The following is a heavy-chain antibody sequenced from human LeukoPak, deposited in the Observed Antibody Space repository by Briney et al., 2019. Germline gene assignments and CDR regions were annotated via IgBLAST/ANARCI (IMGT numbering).Heavy chain of an antibody. V-gene: IGHV3-48*04. J-gene: IGHJ6*02. CDR1: GFTFSSYS. CDR2: ISSSSSTI. CDR3: ARVNGAAAGHYGMDV. D-gene: IGHD6-13*01. Sequence: QPGGSLRLSCAASGFTFSSYSMNWVRQAPGKGLEWVSYISSSSSTIYYADSVKGRFTISRDNAKNSLYLQMNSLRAEDTAVYYCARVNGAAAGHYGMDVWGQGTTVTVSS.